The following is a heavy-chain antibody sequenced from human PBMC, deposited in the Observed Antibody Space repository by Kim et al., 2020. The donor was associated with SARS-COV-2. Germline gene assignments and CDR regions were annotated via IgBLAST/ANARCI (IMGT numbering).Heavy chain of an antibody. CDR1: GFTFSSYA. CDR2: ISYDGSNK. J-gene: IGHJ6*02. CDR3: ARGALEYYDFWSGYYTGVDYYYGMDV. D-gene: IGHD3-3*01. Sequence: GGSLRLSCAASGFTFSSYAMHWVRQAPGKGLEWVAVISYDGSNKYYADSVKGRFTISRDNSKNTLYLQMNSLRAEDTAVYYCARGALEYYDFWSGYYTGVDYYYGMDVWGQGTTVTVSS. V-gene: IGHV3-30*04.